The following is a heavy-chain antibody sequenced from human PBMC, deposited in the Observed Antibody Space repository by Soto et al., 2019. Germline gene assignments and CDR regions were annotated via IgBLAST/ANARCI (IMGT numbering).Heavy chain of an antibody. D-gene: IGHD3-3*01. CDR2: IYYSGST. V-gene: IGHV4-39*01. CDR3: ARLLGTIFGVVITYYFDY. CDR1: GGSISSSSYY. J-gene: IGHJ4*02. Sequence: PSVTLSLTCTVSGGSISSSSYYWGWIRQPPGKGLEWIGSIYYSGSTYYNPSLKSRVTISVDTSKNQFSLKLSSVTAADTAVYYCARLLGTIFGVVITYYFDYWGQGTLVTV.